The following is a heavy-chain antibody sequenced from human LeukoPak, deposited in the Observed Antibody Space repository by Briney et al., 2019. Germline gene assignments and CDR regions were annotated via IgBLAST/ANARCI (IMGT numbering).Heavy chain of an antibody. V-gene: IGHV1-46*01. J-gene: IGHJ4*02. CDR3: TREGLGYCFDY. D-gene: IGHD3/OR15-3a*01. Sequence: ASVKVSCKASGYTFTSYYMHWVRQAPGQGLEWMGIINPSGGSTTYAQKFQGRVTMTRDTSTSTVYMQLSSLRSEGTAVYYCTREGLGYCFDYWGQGTLVTVSS. CDR1: GYTFTSYY. CDR2: INPSGGST.